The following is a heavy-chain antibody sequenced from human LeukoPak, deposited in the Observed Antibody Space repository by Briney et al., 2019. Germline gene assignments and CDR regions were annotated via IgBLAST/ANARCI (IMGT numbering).Heavy chain of an antibody. J-gene: IGHJ4*02. V-gene: IGHV4-38-2*01. CDR1: GYSISSGYY. CDR3: ARVQSGYPPRQFDY. CDR2: IYHSGGT. D-gene: IGHD5-12*01. Sequence: PSETLSLTCAVSGYSISSGYYWGWIRQPPGKGLDGIGRIYHSGGTYSNPSLKSRDTISVDTSTNQFSLKLSSVTAADTAVYYCARVQSGYPPRQFDYWGQGTPVTVSS.